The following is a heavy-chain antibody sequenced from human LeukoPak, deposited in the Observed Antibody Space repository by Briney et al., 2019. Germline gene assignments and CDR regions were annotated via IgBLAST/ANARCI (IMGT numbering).Heavy chain of an antibody. D-gene: IGHD2-8*01. J-gene: IGHJ3*02. CDR1: GFTFSSNA. CDR3: ARRRGANHDAFDI. CDR2: ISGSGGST. Sequence: GGSLRLSCAASGFTFSSNAMSWVRQAPGKGLEWVSVISGSGGSTYYADSVKGRFTISRDNSKNTLYLQMNSLRAEDTAVYYCARRRGANHDAFDIWGQGTVVTVSS. V-gene: IGHV3-23*01.